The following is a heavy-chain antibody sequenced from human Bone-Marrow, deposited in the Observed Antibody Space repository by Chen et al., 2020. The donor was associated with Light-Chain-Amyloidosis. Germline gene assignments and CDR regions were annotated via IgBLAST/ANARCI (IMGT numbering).Heavy chain of an antibody. Sequence: EERLVESRGGLLRPGESLRRSCAVSGFSFNNYWLHWVRQVPGKGLLWVSRIDIDGTTTEYSDSVKGRFTISRDNGKSTLYLQMNSLRVEVSGVYYCVRDSFRRGYWGNYYYGLDVWGQGTTVTVSS. CDR3: VRDSFRRGYWGNYYYGLDV. CDR1: GFSFNNYW. V-gene: IGHV3-74*01. D-gene: IGHD3-3*01. CDR2: IDIDGTTT. J-gene: IGHJ6*02.